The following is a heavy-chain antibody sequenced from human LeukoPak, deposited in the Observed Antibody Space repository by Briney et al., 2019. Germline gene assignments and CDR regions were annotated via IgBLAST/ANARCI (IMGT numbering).Heavy chain of an antibody. CDR3: ARGDGLEYYDSSGYYPY. V-gene: IGHV5-51*01. D-gene: IGHD3-22*01. CDR2: IYPGDSDT. J-gene: IGHJ4*02. CDR1: GYSFTSYW. Sequence: GESLKISCKGSGYSFTSYWIGWMRQMPGKGLEWMGIIYPGDSDTRYSPSFQGQVTISADKSISTAYLQWSSLKDSDTAMYYCARGDGLEYYDSSGYYPYWGQGTLVTVSS.